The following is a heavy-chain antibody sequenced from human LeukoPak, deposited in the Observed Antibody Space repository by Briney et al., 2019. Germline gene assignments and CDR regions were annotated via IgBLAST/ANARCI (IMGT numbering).Heavy chain of an antibody. Sequence: PGRSLRLSCAASGFTFSSYWIHWVRQAPGKGLVWVSRINSGGSDSIYADSVKGRFTISRDNAQNTVYLQMNSLRAEDTAIYYCARGHSTGCFDYWGQGTLVTVSS. D-gene: IGHD1-14*01. J-gene: IGHJ4*02. CDR1: GFTFSSYW. CDR3: ARGHSTGCFDY. V-gene: IGHV3-74*01. CDR2: INSGGSDS.